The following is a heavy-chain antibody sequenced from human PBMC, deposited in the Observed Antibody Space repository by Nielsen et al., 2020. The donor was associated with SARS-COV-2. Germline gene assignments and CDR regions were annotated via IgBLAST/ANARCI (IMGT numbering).Heavy chain of an antibody. CDR2: IIPIFGTA. D-gene: IGHD2-8*01. V-gene: IGHV1-69*13. J-gene: IGHJ6*02. Sequence: SVKVSCKASGGTFSSYAISWVRQAPGQGLEWMGRIIPIFGTANYAQKFQGRVTITADESTSTAYMELSSLRSEDTAVYYCARKGYCTNGVCADYYYYGMDVWGQGTTVTVSS. CDR1: GGTFSSYA. CDR3: ARKGYCTNGVCADYYYYGMDV.